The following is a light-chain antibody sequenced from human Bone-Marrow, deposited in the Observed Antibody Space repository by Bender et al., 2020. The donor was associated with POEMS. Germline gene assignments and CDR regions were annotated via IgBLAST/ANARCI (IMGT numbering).Light chain of an antibody. CDR2: QDT. Sequence: SYELTQPPSLSVSPGQTARITCSGDALPKQYAYWYQQKPGQAPVLVIFQDTERPSGIPERFSGSSSGKTVTLTISGVQAEEESDYYCQSADSSGSHVVFGGGTKLTVL. CDR3: QSADSSGSHVV. CDR1: ALPKQY. V-gene: IGLV3-25*02. J-gene: IGLJ2*01.